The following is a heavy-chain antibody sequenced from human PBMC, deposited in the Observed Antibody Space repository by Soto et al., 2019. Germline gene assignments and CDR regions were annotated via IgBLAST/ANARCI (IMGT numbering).Heavy chain of an antibody. Sequence: PSLTLSLTCAISGDSVSGNIAAWHWIRQSPSRGLEWLGRTYYRSKWYTDYAPSVKSRITINSDTSKNQVSLQMTSVTPEDTAVYYCARGRVRMAGRPENWLDPWGQGILVTVSS. D-gene: IGHD6-6*01. CDR3: ARGRVRMAGRPENWLDP. J-gene: IGHJ5*02. CDR1: GDSVSGNIAA. V-gene: IGHV6-1*01. CDR2: TYYRSKWYT.